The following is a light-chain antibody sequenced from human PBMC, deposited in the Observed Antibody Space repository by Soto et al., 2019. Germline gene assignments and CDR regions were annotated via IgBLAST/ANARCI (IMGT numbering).Light chain of an antibody. J-gene: IGLJ1*01. CDR3: SSYTCSSTPYV. Sequence: QSALTQPASVSGSPGQSITISCTGTSSDVGGYNYVSWYQQHPGKAPKLMIYEVSNRPSGVSNRFSGSKSGNTASLTISGLRDEDEADYYCSSYTCSSTPYVFGTGTKLTVL. V-gene: IGLV2-14*01. CDR1: SSDVGGYNY. CDR2: EVS.